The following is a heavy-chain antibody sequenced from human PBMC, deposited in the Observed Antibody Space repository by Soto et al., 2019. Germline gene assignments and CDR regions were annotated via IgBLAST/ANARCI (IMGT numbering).Heavy chain of an antibody. Sequence: SGPTLVNPTQTLTLTCTFSGFSLSTSGVGVGWIRQPPGKALEWLALIYWDDDKRYSPSLKSRLTITKDTSKNQVVLTMTNMDPVDTAAYYCAHRHNSQYDFWSGYPRDYNWFNPWGQGTLVTVSS. V-gene: IGHV2-5*02. J-gene: IGHJ5*02. CDR2: IYWDDDK. D-gene: IGHD3-3*01. CDR3: AHRHNSQYDFWSGYPRDYNWFNP. CDR1: GFSLSTSGVG.